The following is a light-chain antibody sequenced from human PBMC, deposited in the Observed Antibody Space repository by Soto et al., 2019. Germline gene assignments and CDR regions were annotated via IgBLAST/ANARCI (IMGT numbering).Light chain of an antibody. CDR3: LQDYDYPRT. CDR2: GTS. Sequence: AIQMTQSPSSLSASVGDRVTITCQASQGIRSDLGWYQQRPGEAPKLLIYGTSSLQSGVPSRFSGSGSGTDFTLTISSLQPEDFATYYCLQDYDYPRTFGQGTKVEI. J-gene: IGKJ1*01. V-gene: IGKV1-6*01. CDR1: QGIRSD.